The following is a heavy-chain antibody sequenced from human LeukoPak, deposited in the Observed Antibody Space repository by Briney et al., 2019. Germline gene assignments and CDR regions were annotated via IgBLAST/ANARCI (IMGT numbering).Heavy chain of an antibody. V-gene: IGHV5-51*01. Sequence: GESLKISCKGSGYSFTSYWIGWERQMPGKGLEWMGIIYPGDSDTRYSPSFQGQVTISADKSISTAYLQWSSLKASDTAMYYCARQAAAAGVYYYGMDVWGQGTTVTVSS. CDR1: GYSFTSYW. D-gene: IGHD6-13*01. CDR2: IYPGDSDT. J-gene: IGHJ6*02. CDR3: ARQAAAAGVYYYGMDV.